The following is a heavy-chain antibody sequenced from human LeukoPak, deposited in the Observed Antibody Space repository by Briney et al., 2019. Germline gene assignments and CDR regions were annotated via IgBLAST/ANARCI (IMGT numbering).Heavy chain of an antibody. D-gene: IGHD5-12*01. CDR2: ISAYSGNT. CDR3: ARDPSRYSGYDWLPTSCDY. CDR1: GYTFTSYG. J-gene: IGHJ4*02. V-gene: IGHV1-18*01. Sequence: GASVTLSSKASGYTFTSYGISWVRQAPGQGLEWMGWISAYSGNTNYAQKLQGRVTMTTDTSTSTAYMELRSLRSDDTAVYYCARDPSRYSGYDWLPTSCDYWGQGTLVTVPS.